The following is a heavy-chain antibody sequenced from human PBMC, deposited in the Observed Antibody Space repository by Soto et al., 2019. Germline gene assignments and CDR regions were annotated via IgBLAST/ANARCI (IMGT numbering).Heavy chain of an antibody. Sequence: GGSLRLSCAASGFTFSSYGMHWVRQAPGKGLEWVAVIWYDGSNKYYADSVKGRFTISRDNSKNTLYLQMNSLRAEDTAVYYCARGIQAVAEMFDYWGQGTLVTVSS. CDR2: IWYDGSNK. V-gene: IGHV3-33*01. CDR3: ARGIQAVAEMFDY. CDR1: GFTFSSYG. J-gene: IGHJ4*02. D-gene: IGHD6-19*01.